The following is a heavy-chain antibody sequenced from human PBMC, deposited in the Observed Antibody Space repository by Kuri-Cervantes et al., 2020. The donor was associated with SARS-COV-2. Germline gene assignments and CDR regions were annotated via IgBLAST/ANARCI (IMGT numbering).Heavy chain of an antibody. CDR1: GYTFTGYY. Sequence: SVKVSCKASGYTFTGYYIHWVRQAPGQGLEWMGGIIPIFGTANYAQKFQGRVTITTDESTSTAYMELSSLRSEDTAVYYCARVHNWNYEGYAFDIWGQGTMVTVSS. CDR3: ARVHNWNYEGYAFDI. J-gene: IGHJ3*02. CDR2: IIPIFGTA. D-gene: IGHD1-7*01. V-gene: IGHV1-69*05.